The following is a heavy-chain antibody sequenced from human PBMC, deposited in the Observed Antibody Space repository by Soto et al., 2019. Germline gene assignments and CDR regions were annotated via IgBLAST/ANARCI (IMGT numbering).Heavy chain of an antibody. CDR2: ISSSSSYT. CDR3: ARVSADYYDSSGYYYIPY. Sequence: GGSLRLSCAASGFTFSDYYMSWIRQAPGKGLEWVSYISSSSSYTNYADSVKGRFTISRDNAKNSLYLQMNSLRAEDTAVYYCARVSADYYDSSGYYYIPYWGQGTLVTVPS. D-gene: IGHD3-22*01. J-gene: IGHJ4*02. V-gene: IGHV3-11*06. CDR1: GFTFSDYY.